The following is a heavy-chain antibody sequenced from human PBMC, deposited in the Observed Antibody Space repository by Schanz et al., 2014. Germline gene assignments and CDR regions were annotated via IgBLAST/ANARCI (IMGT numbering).Heavy chain of an antibody. Sequence: QVQLVQSGAEMKKPGASVKVSCKASGYTFTGYYMHWVRQAPGQGLEWMGWINPNSGGTNFAQKCQGWVTVTRDTSISTVYMELSRVTYEDTAVYYCARDDRAYYYGMDVWGQGTTVTVSS. CDR2: INPNSGGT. D-gene: IGHD3-22*01. J-gene: IGHJ6*02. V-gene: IGHV1-2*04. CDR1: GYTFTGYY. CDR3: ARDDRAYYYGMDV.